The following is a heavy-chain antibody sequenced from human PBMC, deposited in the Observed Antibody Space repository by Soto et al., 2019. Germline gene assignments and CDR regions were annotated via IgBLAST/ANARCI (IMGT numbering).Heavy chain of an antibody. V-gene: IGHV3-7*01. D-gene: IGHD2-15*01. CDR1: GFTFSSRD. Sequence: PGGSLSLSCAVSGFTFSSRDMHWVRQAPGEGLEWVANIKQDGSEKYCVDSVKGRFTISRDNAKNSLNLQMNSLRAEDTAVYYCARDAIGYCSGGSCYVDAFDIWGQGTMVTVSS. CDR2: IKQDGSEK. CDR3: ARDAIGYCSGGSCYVDAFDI. J-gene: IGHJ3*02.